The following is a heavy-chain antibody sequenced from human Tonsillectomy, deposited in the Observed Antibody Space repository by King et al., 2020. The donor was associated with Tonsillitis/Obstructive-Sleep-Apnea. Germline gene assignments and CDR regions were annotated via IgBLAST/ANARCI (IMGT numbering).Heavy chain of an antibody. V-gene: IGHV4-4*02. D-gene: IGHD2-2*01. CDR1: GGSISSLNW. J-gene: IGHJ4*02. CDR2: IYHMGIT. Sequence: VQLQESGPGLVKPSGTLSLSCSVSGGSISSLNWWSWVRQPPGKGLEWIGEIYHMGITNYNPSLNSRVTISVDKSTNQFSLNLTSVTAADTAIYYCARDVGFCSSSNCFTYWGRGVLVTVSS. CDR3: ARDVGFCSSSNCFTY.